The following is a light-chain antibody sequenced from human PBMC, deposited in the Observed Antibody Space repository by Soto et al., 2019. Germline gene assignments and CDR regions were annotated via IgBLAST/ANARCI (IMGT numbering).Light chain of an antibody. CDR1: RSVGSN. Sequence: EIVMTQSRATLSVSPEERVTLSCRASRSVGSNLAWYQQKPGQATRLLIYDASTRATGLPARFSGSGSGTDFTLTISNLQSEDFAVYYCQQYNTWPPYTFGPGTKVDIK. CDR3: QQYNTWPPYT. V-gene: IGKV3-15*01. J-gene: IGKJ2*01. CDR2: DAS.